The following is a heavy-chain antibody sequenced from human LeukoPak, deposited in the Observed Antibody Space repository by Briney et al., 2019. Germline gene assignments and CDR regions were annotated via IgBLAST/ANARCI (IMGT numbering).Heavy chain of an antibody. CDR2: INPNSGGT. V-gene: IGHV1-2*02. CDR3: SRTCGGDCFSEYFLDY. D-gene: IGHD2-21*02. J-gene: IGHJ4*02. CDR1: GYTFTDYY. Sequence: ASLKVSCKASGYTFTDYYMHWVRQAPGQGLEWMGWINPNSGGTNYALKFQGRVTMTRDTSISTAYMELTRLRSDDTAIYYCSRTCGGDCFSEYFLDYWGQGTLVTVSS.